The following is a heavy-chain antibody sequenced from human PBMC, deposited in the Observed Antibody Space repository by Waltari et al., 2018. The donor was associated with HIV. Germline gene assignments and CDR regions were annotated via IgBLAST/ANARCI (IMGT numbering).Heavy chain of an antibody. CDR1: GGSISSSYW. CDR3: AREKGYSYGGEVDY. Sequence: QVQLQESGPGLVKPSGTLSLTCAVFGGSISSSYWRSWVRQPPGKGLEWIGEIYHSGSTNYNPSLKSRVTISVDKSKNQFSLKLSSVTAADTAVYYCAREKGYSYGGEVDYWGQGTLVTVSS. CDR2: IYHSGST. J-gene: IGHJ4*02. D-gene: IGHD5-18*01. V-gene: IGHV4-4*02.